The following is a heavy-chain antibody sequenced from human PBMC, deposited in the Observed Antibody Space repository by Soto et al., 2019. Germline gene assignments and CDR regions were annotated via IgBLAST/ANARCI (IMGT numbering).Heavy chain of an antibody. J-gene: IGHJ4*02. CDR2: ISGSGGST. V-gene: IGHV3-23*01. CDR1: GFTFSSYA. CDR3: AKDPRAGGVITMIVVAYFDY. Sequence: GGSLRLSCAASGFTFSSYAMSWVRQAPGKGLEWVSAISGSGGSTYYADSVKGRFTISRDNSKNTLYLQMNSLRAEDTAVYYCAKDPRAGGVITMIVVAYFDYWGQGTLVTVSS. D-gene: IGHD3-22*01.